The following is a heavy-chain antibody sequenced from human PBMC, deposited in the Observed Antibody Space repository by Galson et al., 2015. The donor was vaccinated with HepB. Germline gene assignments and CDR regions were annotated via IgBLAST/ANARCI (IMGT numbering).Heavy chain of an antibody. CDR2: INPNSGGT. D-gene: IGHD3-22*01. CDR1: GYTFTGYY. CDR3: ARDRPSGSSGYSGY. V-gene: IGHV1-2*02. Sequence: SVKVSCKASGYTFTGYYMHWVRQAPGQGLEWMGWINPNSGGTNYAQKFQGRVTMTRDTSISTAYMELSRLRSDDTAVYYCARDRPSGSSGYSGYWGQGTLVTVSS. J-gene: IGHJ4*02.